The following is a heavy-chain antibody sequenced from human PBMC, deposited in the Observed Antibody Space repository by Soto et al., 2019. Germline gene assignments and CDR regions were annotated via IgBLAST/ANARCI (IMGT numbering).Heavy chain of an antibody. CDR2: IIPILGIA. J-gene: IGHJ4*02. V-gene: IGHV1-69*02. Sequence: SVKVSCKASGGTFSSYTISWVRQAPGQGLEWMGRIIPILGIANYAQKFQGGVTITADKSSSTAYMELSSLRSEDTAVYYCARAEEPYYYDSSGYYGGYYFDYWGQGTLVTVSS. CDR1: GGTFSSYT. CDR3: ARAEEPYYYDSSGYYGGYYFDY. D-gene: IGHD3-22*01.